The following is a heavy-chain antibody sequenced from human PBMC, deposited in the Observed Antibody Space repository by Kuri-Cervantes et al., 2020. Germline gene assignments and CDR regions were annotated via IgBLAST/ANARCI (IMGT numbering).Heavy chain of an antibody. D-gene: IGHD5-18*01. J-gene: IGHJ4*02. Sequence: SVQVSCKDSGGTFSSYAISWVRQAPGQGLEWMGGIIPIFGTANYAQKFQGRVTITADESTSTAYMELISLRSEDTAVYYCATVLLYSYGPLGYWGQGTLVTISS. CDR1: GGTFSSYA. V-gene: IGHV1-69*13. CDR3: ATVLLYSYGPLGY. CDR2: IIPIFGTA.